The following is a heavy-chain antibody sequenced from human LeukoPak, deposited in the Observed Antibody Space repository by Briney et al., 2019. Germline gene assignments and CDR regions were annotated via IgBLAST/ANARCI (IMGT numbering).Heavy chain of an antibody. D-gene: IGHD2-15*01. V-gene: IGHV2-5*01. CDR3: AHNTVGYCSGGSCYSGAFDI. J-gene: IGHJ3*02. CDR1: GFSLRTRGVG. CDR2: IYWNDDK. Sequence: VSGPTLVNPTQTLTLTCTFSGFSLRTRGVGVGWIRQPPGKALEWLSLIYWNDDKRYSPSLKSRLTITKDTSKNQVVLTMTNMDPVDTATYYCAHNTVGYCSGGSCYSGAFDIWGQGTMVTVSS.